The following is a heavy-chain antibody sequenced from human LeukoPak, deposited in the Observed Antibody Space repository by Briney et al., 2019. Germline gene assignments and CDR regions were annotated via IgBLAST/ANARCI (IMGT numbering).Heavy chain of an antibody. V-gene: IGHV1-46*01. CDR2: INPSGGST. J-gene: IGHJ5*02. D-gene: IGHD3-22*01. CDR3: ARAHDSSGSGSNWFDP. Sequence: ASVKVSCKASGYTFTSYYMHWVRQAPGQGLEWMGIINPSGGSTSYAQKFRGRVTMTRDTSTSTVYMELSSLRSEDTAVYYCARAHDSSGSGSNWFDPWGQGTLVTVSS. CDR1: GYTFTSYY.